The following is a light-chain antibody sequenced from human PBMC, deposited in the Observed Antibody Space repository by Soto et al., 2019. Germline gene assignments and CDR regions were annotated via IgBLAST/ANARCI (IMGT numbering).Light chain of an antibody. Sequence: QSVLTQPASVSGSPGQSITISCTGTSSDVGADKYVSWYQQHPGKVPKLILFEVSDRPSGISDRFSGSKSGNTASLTISGLQDEDEGDYYCSSYTTFNTVIFGGGTKLTVL. J-gene: IGLJ2*01. CDR2: EVS. CDR3: SSYTTFNTVI. CDR1: SSDVGADKY. V-gene: IGLV2-14*01.